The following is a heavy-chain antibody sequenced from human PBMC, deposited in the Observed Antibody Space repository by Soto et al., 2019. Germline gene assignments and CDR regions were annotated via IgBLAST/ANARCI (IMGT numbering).Heavy chain of an antibody. J-gene: IGHJ4*02. CDR3: AREPYCTSATCFIHFDS. CDR1: GDSISSGDSY. V-gene: IGHV4-31*11. D-gene: IGHD2-2*01. CDR2: IFHTGST. Sequence: SETLSLTCAVSGDSISSGDSYWSWIRQRPGKGLEWIGYIFHTGSTYYNPSLKSRVTISLDSSKNQFSLKLTSATAADTAVYFCAREPYCTSATCFIHFDSWRQGRLVTVSS.